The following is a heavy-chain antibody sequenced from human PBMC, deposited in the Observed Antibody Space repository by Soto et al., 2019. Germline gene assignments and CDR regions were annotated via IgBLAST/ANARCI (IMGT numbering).Heavy chain of an antibody. D-gene: IGHD2-8*02. J-gene: IGHJ4*02. CDR1: GFNFNDAW. CDR2: IKSKRDGGTT. V-gene: IGHV3-15*01. CDR3: TSQGTSTGD. Sequence: ESGGGLVNPGESLRLSCAASGFNFNDAWMSWVRQAPGKGLEWVGRIKSKRDGGTTDYATPVNGRFTVSRDDSKNTLYLQMTSLKTEDAGMYYCTSQGTSTGDWGQGTLVTVSA.